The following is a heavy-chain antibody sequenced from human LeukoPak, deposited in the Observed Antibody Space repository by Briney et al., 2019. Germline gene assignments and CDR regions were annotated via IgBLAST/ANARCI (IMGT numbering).Heavy chain of an antibody. J-gene: IGHJ6*03. CDR3: ARRSVAAAANYYYYYMDV. CDR1: GYSISSGYY. D-gene: IGHD6-13*01. CDR2: IYHSGST. V-gene: IGHV4-38-2*01. Sequence: TSETLSLTCAVSGYSISSGYYWGWIRPRPGKGLEWIGSIYHSGSTYYNPSLKSRVTISVDTSKNQFSLKLSSVTAAHTAVYYCARRSVAAAANYYYYYMDVWGKGTTVTVSS.